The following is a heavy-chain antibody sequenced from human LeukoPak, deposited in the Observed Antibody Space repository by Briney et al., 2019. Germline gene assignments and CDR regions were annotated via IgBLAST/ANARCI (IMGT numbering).Heavy chain of an antibody. V-gene: IGHV4-4*02. D-gene: IGHD3-22*01. J-gene: IGHJ4*02. CDR3: ARFYDSRGYPE. CDR1: GGSISSSNW. CDR2: IYHSGST. Sequence: SETLSLTCGVSGGSISSSNWWSWVRQPPGKGLEWIGEIYHSGSTNYNPSLKSRVTILVDKSKNQFSLKLSSVTAADTAVYYCARFYDSRGYPEWGQGTLVTVSS.